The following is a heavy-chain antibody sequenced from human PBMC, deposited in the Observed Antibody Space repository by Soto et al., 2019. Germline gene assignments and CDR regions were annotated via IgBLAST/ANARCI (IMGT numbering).Heavy chain of an antibody. V-gene: IGHV1-18*01. CDR1: GYTFTSYG. D-gene: IGHD2-15*01. CDR2: ISADNGNT. J-gene: IGHJ5*02. CDR3: ARDRSCSGGRCDNCFDT. Sequence: ASVKVSCKASGYTFTSYGISWVRQAPGQGLEWMGWISADNGNTNYAQKLQGRVTMTTDTSTSTAYMELRSLRSDATAVYYCARDRSCSGGRCDNCFDTWGQGTRVTVSA.